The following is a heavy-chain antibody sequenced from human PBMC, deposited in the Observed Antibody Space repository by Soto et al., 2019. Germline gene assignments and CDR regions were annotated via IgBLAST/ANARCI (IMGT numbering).Heavy chain of an antibody. CDR3: ARSPTKGDVRMLYYYGMDV. V-gene: IGHV1-69*13. Sequence: ASVKVSCKASGGTFSSYAISWVRQAPGQGLEWMGGIIPIFGTANYAQKFQGRVTITADESTSTAYMELSSLRSEDTAVYYCARSPTKGDVRMLYYYGMDVWGQGTTVTASS. CDR1: GGTFSSYA. J-gene: IGHJ6*02. CDR2: IIPIFGTA. D-gene: IGHD3-16*01.